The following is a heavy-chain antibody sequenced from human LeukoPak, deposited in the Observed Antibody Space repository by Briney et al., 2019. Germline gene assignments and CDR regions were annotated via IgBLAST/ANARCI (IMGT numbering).Heavy chain of an antibody. CDR3: ARHRSQLLKYNWFDP. Sequence: SETLSLTCTVSGGSISSYYWSWIRQPPGKGPEWIGYIYYSGSTNYNPSLNSRVTISLDTSKNQFSLKLSSVTAADTAVYYCARHRSQLLKYNWFDPWGQGTLVTVSS. CDR2: IYYSGST. J-gene: IGHJ5*02. V-gene: IGHV4-59*08. D-gene: IGHD2-2*01. CDR1: GGSISSYY.